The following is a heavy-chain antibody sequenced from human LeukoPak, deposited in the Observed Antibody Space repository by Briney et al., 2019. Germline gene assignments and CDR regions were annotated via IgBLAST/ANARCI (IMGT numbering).Heavy chain of an antibody. CDR3: AKGTDYDVLTGLDS. CDR2: ISYDGSYK. J-gene: IGHJ4*02. CDR1: EFTFSSYG. Sequence: PGGSLRLSCAASEFTFSSYGMHWVRQAPDKGLEGVAVISYDGSYKYYTDSVKGRFTIFRDNSKNTLYLQMNSLRPEDTAVYYCAKGTDYDVLTGLDSWGQGTLVTVSS. V-gene: IGHV3-30*18. D-gene: IGHD3-9*01.